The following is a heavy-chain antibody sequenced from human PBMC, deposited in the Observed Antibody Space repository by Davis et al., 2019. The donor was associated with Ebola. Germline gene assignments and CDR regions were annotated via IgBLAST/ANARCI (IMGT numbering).Heavy chain of an antibody. V-gene: IGHV3-23*01. Sequence: GGSLRLSCAASGFTFSSYEMTWVRQTPGKGLEWVSTISTGGDTTFYADSMKGRFTISSDNSRNSLYLQMSSLTTDDTAVYFCAKRSSRWYEDYWGQGTLVTVSS. CDR1: GFTFSSYE. CDR3: AKRSSRWYEDY. CDR2: ISTGGDTT. D-gene: IGHD6-13*01. J-gene: IGHJ4*02.